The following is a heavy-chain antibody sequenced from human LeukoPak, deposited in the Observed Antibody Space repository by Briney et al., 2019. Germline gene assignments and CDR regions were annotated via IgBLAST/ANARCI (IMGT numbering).Heavy chain of an antibody. Sequence: QPGSSLRLSCAASGFSFSSYAMNWVRQAPGKGLEWVAVISYDGSNTYYADSVKGRFTISRDNAKNSLYLQMNSLRAEDTAVYYCAREQLVLWFDPWGQGTLVTVSS. J-gene: IGHJ5*02. D-gene: IGHD6-6*01. CDR2: ISYDGSNT. CDR1: GFSFSSYA. V-gene: IGHV3-30-3*01. CDR3: AREQLVLWFDP.